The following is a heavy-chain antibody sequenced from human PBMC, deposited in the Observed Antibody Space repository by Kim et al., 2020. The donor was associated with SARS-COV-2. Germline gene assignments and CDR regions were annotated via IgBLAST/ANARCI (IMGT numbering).Heavy chain of an antibody. CDR2: INHSGST. V-gene: IGHV4-34*01. CDR3: ARSYYYYGMDV. J-gene: IGHJ6*02. Sequence: SETLSLTCAVYGGSFSGYYWSWIRQPPGKGLEWIGEINHSGSTNYNPSLKSRVTISVDTSKNQFSLKLSSVTAADTAVYYCARSYYYYGMDVWGQGTTVTVSS. CDR1: GGSFSGYY.